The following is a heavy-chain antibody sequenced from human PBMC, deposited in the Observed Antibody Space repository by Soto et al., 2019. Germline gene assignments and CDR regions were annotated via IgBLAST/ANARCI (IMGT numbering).Heavy chain of an antibody. J-gene: IGHJ4*02. Sequence: QITLKESGPPLVKPTQTLTLTCTFSGFSLSTSGVGVGWIRQPPGKALEWLALIYWDDDKRYSPSLKSRLTITKDTSKNQLVLTMTNMDPVDTATYYCAPITQYSSSPPFDYWGQGTLVTVSS. D-gene: IGHD6-6*01. CDR1: GFSLSTSGVG. CDR2: IYWDDDK. CDR3: APITQYSSSPPFDY. V-gene: IGHV2-5*02.